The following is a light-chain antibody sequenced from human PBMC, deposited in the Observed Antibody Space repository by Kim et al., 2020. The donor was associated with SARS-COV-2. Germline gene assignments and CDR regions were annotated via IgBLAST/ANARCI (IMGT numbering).Light chain of an antibody. J-gene: IGKJ4*01. V-gene: IGKV1-39*01. Sequence: DIQMTQSPSSLSASVGDRVTITCRASQRIGNYLNWYQQKPGRAPNLLIYAASSLQSGVPSRFSGSGSGTDFTLTMSGLQPEDFATYYCQQSYSTPLTFGGGTKVDIK. CDR2: AAS. CDR3: QQSYSTPLT. CDR1: QRIGNY.